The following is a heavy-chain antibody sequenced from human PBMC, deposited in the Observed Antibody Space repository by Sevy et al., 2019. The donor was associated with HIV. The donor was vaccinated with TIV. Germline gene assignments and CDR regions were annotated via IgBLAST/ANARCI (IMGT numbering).Heavy chain of an antibody. V-gene: IGHV4-34*01. CDR3: AREGYYGSGSYS. D-gene: IGHD3-10*01. CDR2: INHSGST. CDR1: GGSFSGYY. J-gene: IGHJ4*02. Sequence: TESLSLTCAVYGGSFSGYYWSWIRQPPGKGLERIGEINHSGSTNYNPSLKSRVTIAVDPSKNQFSLQLSSVTAADTAVYHCAREGYYGSGSYSWGQGTLVTVSS.